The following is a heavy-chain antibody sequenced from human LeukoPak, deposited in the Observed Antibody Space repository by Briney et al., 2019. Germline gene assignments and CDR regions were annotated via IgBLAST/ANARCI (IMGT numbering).Heavy chain of an antibody. J-gene: IGHJ4*02. Sequence: SQTLSLTCSVSGGSISSGGYYWSWIRQHPGTGLEWIGYIYYSGSTYYNPSLKSRVTISVDTSKNQFSLKLSFVTAADTAVYYCARVSYYGSGSYNDYWGQGTLVTVSS. CDR2: IYYSGST. D-gene: IGHD3-10*01. CDR1: GGSISSGGYY. V-gene: IGHV4-31*03. CDR3: ARVSYYGSGSYNDY.